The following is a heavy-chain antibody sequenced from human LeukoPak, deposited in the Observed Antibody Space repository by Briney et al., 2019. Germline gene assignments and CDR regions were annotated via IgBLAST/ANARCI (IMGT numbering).Heavy chain of an antibody. CDR1: GFTFSSYW. CDR3: ARLTIVVVPAAMRRHYYYYMDV. J-gene: IGHJ6*03. CDR2: IKQDGSEK. Sequence: PGGSLRLSCAASGFTFSSYWMSWVRQAPGKGLEWVANIKQDGSEKYYVDSVKGRFTISRDNAKNSLYLQMNGLRAEDTAVYYCARLTIVVVPAAMRRHYYYYMDVWGKGATVTVSS. D-gene: IGHD2-2*01. V-gene: IGHV3-7*01.